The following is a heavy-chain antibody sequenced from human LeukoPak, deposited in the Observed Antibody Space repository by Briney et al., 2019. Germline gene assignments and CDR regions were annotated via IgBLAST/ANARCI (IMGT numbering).Heavy chain of an antibody. CDR2: INPNSGDT. CDR1: GYTFTGFY. Sequence: ASVKVSCKASGYTFTGFYMHWVRQAPGQGLEWMGRINPNSGDTNYAQKFQGRVTMTRDTSITTAYMELSRLRSDDTAVYYCASDSGYSYGDIDFWGQGTLVTVSS. CDR3: ASDSGYSYGDIDF. J-gene: IGHJ4*02. D-gene: IGHD5-18*01. V-gene: IGHV1-2*06.